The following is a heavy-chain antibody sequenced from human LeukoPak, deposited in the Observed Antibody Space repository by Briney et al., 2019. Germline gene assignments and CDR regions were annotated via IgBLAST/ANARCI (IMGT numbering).Heavy chain of an antibody. V-gene: IGHV4-30-2*01. Sequence: SETLSLTCAVSGGSISSGGYSWSWIRQPPGKGLEWIGYIYHSGSTYYNPSLKSRVTISVDSSKNQFSLKLSSVTAADTAVYYCATGYSKSGYYFDYWGQGTLVTVSS. CDR2: IYHSGST. D-gene: IGHD2-15*01. J-gene: IGHJ4*02. CDR1: GGSISSGGYS. CDR3: ATGYSKSGYYFDY.